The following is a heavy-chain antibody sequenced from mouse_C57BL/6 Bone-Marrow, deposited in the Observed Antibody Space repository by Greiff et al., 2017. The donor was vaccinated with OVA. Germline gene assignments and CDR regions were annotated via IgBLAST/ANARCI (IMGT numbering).Heavy chain of an antibody. J-gene: IGHJ4*01. CDR3: ARDYDYDGYAMDY. CDR2: IDPSDSET. V-gene: IGHV1-52*01. CDR1: GYTFTSYW. Sequence: VQLQQPGAELVRPGSSVKLSCKASGYTFTSYWMHWVKQRPIQGLEWIGNIDPSDSETHYNQKFKDKATLTVDKSSSTAYMQLSSLTSEDSAVYYCARDYDYDGYAMDYWGQGTSVTVSS. D-gene: IGHD2-4*01.